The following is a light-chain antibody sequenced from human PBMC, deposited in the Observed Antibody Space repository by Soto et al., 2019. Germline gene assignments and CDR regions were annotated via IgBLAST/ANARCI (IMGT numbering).Light chain of an antibody. V-gene: IGLV2-14*01. CDR3: SSFTSRDTLV. Sequence: QSALTQPRSVSGSPGQSVTISCTGTSSDVGGYDFVSWYQQHPAKAPRLIISEVTNRPSGVSNRFSGSKSGNTASLTISGLQVEDEADYFCSSFTSRDTLVFGGGTKLTVL. CDR2: EVT. J-gene: IGLJ3*02. CDR1: SSDVGGYDF.